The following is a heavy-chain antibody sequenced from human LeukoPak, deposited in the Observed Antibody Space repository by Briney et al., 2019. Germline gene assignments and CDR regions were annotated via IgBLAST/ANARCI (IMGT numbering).Heavy chain of an antibody. Sequence: PSETVSLTCTVSGGSINTYYWSWIRQPPGKGLEWIGNIYYIGTTKYNPSPKSRVTISVDTSKNQFSLKLSSVTAADTAVYYCARVRLGYCSGGSCSYPYYFDYWGQGTLVTVSS. CDR2: IYYIGTT. D-gene: IGHD2-15*01. V-gene: IGHV4-59*01. CDR1: GGSINTYY. CDR3: ARVRLGYCSGGSCSYPYYFDY. J-gene: IGHJ4*02.